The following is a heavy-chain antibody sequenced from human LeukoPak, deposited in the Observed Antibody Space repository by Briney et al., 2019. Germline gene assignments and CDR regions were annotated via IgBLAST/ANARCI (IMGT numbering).Heavy chain of an antibody. V-gene: IGHV3-30*18. CDR2: ISYDGSNK. J-gene: IGHJ6*02. CDR3: AKDTAMVQDYYYYGMDV. Sequence: PGGSLRLSCAASGFTFSSYGMHWVRQAPGKGLEWVAVISYDGSNKYYADSVKGRFTISRDNSKNTLYLQTNSLRAEDTAVYYCAKDTAMVQDYYYYGMDVWGQGTTVTVSS. D-gene: IGHD5-18*01. CDR1: GFTFSSYG.